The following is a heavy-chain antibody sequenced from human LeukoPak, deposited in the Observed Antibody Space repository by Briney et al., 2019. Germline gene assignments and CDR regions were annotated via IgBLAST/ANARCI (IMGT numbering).Heavy chain of an antibody. V-gene: IGHV1-8*01. CDR1: GYTFRTYD. CDR3: ARAVRILLLLEY. D-gene: IGHD2-2*01. Sequence: ASVRVSCKASGYTFRTYDVAWVRQAPGQGLEWMGWMNPNSGNTGYAQKFKGRVTMTSDASIGSAYMELSSLRSEDTAVYFCARAVRILLLLEYWGHGTLITVSS. J-gene: IGHJ4*01. CDR2: MNPNSGNT.